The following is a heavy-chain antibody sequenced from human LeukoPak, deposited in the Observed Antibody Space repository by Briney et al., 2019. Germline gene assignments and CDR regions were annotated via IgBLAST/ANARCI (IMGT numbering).Heavy chain of an antibody. V-gene: IGHV5-51*01. J-gene: IGHJ3*02. CDR1: GYSFTTYW. Sequence: GESLKISCKGSGYSFTTYWIGWVRQMPGKGLEWMGIIYPGDSDTRYSPSFQGQVTISADKSISTAYLQWSSLKASDTAIYYCARLLYYFDSSGSYYAPKAFDIWGQGTMVTVSS. CDR3: ARLLYYFDSSGSYYAPKAFDI. CDR2: IYPGDSDT. D-gene: IGHD3-22*01.